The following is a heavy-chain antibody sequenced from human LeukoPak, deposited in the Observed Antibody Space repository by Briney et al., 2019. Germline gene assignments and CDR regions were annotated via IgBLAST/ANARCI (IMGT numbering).Heavy chain of an antibody. D-gene: IGHD3-3*01. V-gene: IGHV4-59*12. CDR1: GGSISSYY. CDR3: ASLGFWSGYPMLDY. Sequence: SETLSLTCTVPGGSISSYYWSWIRQPPGKGLEWIGYIYYSGSTNYNPSLKSRVTISVDTSKNQFSLKLSSVTAADTAVYYCASLGFWSGYPMLDYWGQGTLVTVSS. J-gene: IGHJ4*02. CDR2: IYYSGST.